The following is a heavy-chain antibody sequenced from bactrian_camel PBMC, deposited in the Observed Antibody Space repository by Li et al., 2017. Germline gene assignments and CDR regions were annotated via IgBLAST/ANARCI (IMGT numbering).Heavy chain of an antibody. CDR1: GYNIDIAC. J-gene: IGHJ4*01. CDR2: IRADGTT. Sequence: QVQLVESGGGLVQPGGSLRLSCAVTGYNIDIACMRWFRRAPGEENDSVALIRADGTTAYADSVKGRFTISHDNAKRTLYLQMNNLKPEDTAMYYCVADCELRYDYFDFNVGSWGQGTQVTVS. CDR3: VADCELRYDYFDFNVGS. V-gene: IGHV3S53*01. D-gene: IGHD3*01.